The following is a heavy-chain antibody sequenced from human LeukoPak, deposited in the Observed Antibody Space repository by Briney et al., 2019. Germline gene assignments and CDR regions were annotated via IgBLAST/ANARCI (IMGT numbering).Heavy chain of an antibody. D-gene: IGHD2-2*01. Sequence: GRSLRLSCAASGFTFSSYAMHWVRQAPGKGLEWVAVISYDGSNKYYADSVKGRFTISRDNSKNTLYLQMNSLRAEDTAVYYCARDSRFSSLYCSSTSCSFDYWGQGTLVTVSS. CDR2: ISYDGSNK. CDR1: GFTFSSYA. CDR3: ARDSRFSSLYCSSTSCSFDY. J-gene: IGHJ4*02. V-gene: IGHV3-30*04.